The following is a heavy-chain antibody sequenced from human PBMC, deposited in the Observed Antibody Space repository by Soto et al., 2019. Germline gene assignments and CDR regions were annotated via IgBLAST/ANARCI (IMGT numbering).Heavy chain of an antibody. J-gene: IGHJ4*02. Sequence: QMQLVQSGAEVKKPGSSVKVSCKASGGTLTNFINYPINWVRQAPGQGLEWMVGIVPTIGTVNYAQKFQGRVPITADKSTVTAYMELSSLRSEDTALYYCARRYPGGFLRYFDNLGQGTLVTVSS. CDR3: ARRYPGGFLRYFDN. V-gene: IGHV1-69*06. D-gene: IGHD2-15*01. CDR2: IVPTIGTV. CDR1: GGTLTNFINYP.